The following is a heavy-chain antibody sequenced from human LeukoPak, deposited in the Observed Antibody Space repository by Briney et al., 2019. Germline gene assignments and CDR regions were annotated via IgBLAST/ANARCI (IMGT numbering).Heavy chain of an antibody. CDR3: ARELPFDY. V-gene: IGHV1-2*06. J-gene: IGHJ4*02. CDR2: INPNSGAT. CDR1: GHTFTDYS. D-gene: IGHD3-10*01. Sequence: ASVKVSCKASGHTFTDYSVHWVRQAPGQGLEWMGRINPNSGATNYAQKFQGRVTMTRDTSISTVYMELNRLGSDDTAVYYCARELPFDYWGQGTLVTVSS.